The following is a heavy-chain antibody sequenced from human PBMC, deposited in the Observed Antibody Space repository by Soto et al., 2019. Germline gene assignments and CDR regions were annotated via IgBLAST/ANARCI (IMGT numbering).Heavy chain of an antibody. CDR3: AKPTAPKLGMDV. D-gene: IGHD1-7*01. Sequence: GGSLRLSCAASGFTFSSYSMNWVRQAPGKGLEWVSSISSSSSYIYYADSVKGRFTISRDNAKNSLYLQMNSLRAEDTAVYYCAKPTAPKLGMDVWGQGTTVTSP. V-gene: IGHV3-21*01. J-gene: IGHJ6*02. CDR2: ISSSSSYI. CDR1: GFTFSSYS.